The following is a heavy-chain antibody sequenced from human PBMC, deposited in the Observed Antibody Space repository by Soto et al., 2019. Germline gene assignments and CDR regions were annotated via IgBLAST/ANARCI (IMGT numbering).Heavy chain of an antibody. D-gene: IGHD6-13*01. J-gene: IGHJ6*03. CDR2: ISNNGAHT. Sequence: EAQLVESGGGLVQPGGSLRLSCAASGFTFSNYEMHWVRQAPGKGLEYVSGISNNGAHTDYAKSVKGRFTISRDNSENTLYLQMGSLRADDMALYYCARRGHGSRWPNVYMDVWGKGTTVTVSS. CDR3: ARRGHGSRWPNVYMDV. CDR1: GFTFSNYE. V-gene: IGHV3-64*01.